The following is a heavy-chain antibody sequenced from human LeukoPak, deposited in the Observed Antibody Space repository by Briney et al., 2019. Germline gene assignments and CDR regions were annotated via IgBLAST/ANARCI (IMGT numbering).Heavy chain of an antibody. V-gene: IGHV4-59*11. CDR1: GGSISSHY. J-gene: IGHJ6*03. CDR2: IYYSGST. D-gene: IGHD6-13*01. Sequence: PSETLSLTCTVSGGSISSHYWSWIRQPPGKGLEWIGYIYYSGSTNYNPSLKSRVTISVDTSKNQFSLKLSSVTAADTAVYYCARDWIAAAGQYYYYYMDVWGKGTTVTVSS. CDR3: ARDWIAAAGQYYYYYMDV.